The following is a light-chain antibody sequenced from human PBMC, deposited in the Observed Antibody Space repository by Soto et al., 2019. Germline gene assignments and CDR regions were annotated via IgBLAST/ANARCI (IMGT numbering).Light chain of an antibody. CDR1: SSDVGAYNY. V-gene: IGLV2-14*01. CDR3: SSYTSNNTVI. J-gene: IGLJ2*01. CDR2: EVN. Sequence: QSALTQPASLSGSPGQSITISCSGTSSDVGAYNYVSWYQHHPGKAPKLMIYEVNNRPSGVSNRFSGSKSGTTASLTISGLQAEDEADYYCSSYTSNNTVIFGGGTKLTVL.